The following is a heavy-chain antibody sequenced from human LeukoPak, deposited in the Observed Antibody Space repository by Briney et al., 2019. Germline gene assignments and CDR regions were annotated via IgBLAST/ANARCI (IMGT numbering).Heavy chain of an antibody. J-gene: IGHJ4*02. V-gene: IGHV4-39*01. Sequence: SETLSLTCTVSGGSISSDGYYWGWIRQPPGKGLEWIGSIYYSGSTYYNPSLKSRVTISVDTSKNQFSLKLSSVTAADTAVYYCARLRPLGYYGSGSHKTVDYWGQGTLVTVSS. CDR2: IYYSGST. CDR3: ARLRPLGYYGSGSHKTVDY. CDR1: GGSISSDGYY. D-gene: IGHD3-10*01.